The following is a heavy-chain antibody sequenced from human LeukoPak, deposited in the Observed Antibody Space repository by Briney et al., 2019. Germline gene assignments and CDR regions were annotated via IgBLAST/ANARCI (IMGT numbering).Heavy chain of an antibody. D-gene: IGHD6-13*01. V-gene: IGHV1-69*05. CDR2: IIPIFGTA. Sequence: ASVKVSCKASGGTFSSYAISWVRQAPGQGLEWMGGIIPIFGTANYAQKFQGRVTITTDESTSTAYMELSSLRSEDTAVHYCATISGAAGTEDTDFDYWGQGTLVTVSS. CDR3: ATISGAAGTEDTDFDY. J-gene: IGHJ4*02. CDR1: GGTFSSYA.